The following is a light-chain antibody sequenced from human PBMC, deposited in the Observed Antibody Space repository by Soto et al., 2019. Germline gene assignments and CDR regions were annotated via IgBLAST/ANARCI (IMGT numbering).Light chain of an antibody. Sequence: DIQLTQSPSFLSASVGDRVTITCRASQGISSSLAWFQQKPGKAPKLLIYAASTLQSLVPSRFSVSGSGTDFTLTCSCLQPEDLATYYCHQFIAYPLTFGGGTTV. CDR2: AAS. V-gene: IGKV1-9*01. CDR3: HQFIAYPLT. J-gene: IGKJ4*01. CDR1: QGISSS.